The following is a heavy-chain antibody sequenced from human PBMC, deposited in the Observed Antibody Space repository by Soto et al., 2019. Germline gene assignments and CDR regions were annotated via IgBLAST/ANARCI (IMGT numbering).Heavy chain of an antibody. CDR2: INAAGSTT. D-gene: IGHD2-2*01. CDR3: AKLPAQTDDAFDI. V-gene: IGHV3-74*01. CDR1: GFTFSGYW. Sequence: EVQLVESGGDLVQPGGSLRLSCAASGFTFSGYWMHWVRQPPGRGLVWVSRINAAGSTTSYADSVKGRFTISIDNAKNTLYLQMYSLRAEDTGVYYYAKLPAQTDDAFDIWGQGTMVTVSS. J-gene: IGHJ3*02.